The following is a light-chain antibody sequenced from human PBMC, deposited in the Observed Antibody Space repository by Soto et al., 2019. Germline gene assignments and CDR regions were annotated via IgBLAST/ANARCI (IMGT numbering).Light chain of an antibody. CDR2: EVS. CDR1: SSDVGTYKL. V-gene: IGLV2-23*02. J-gene: IGLJ2*01. CDR3: CSYAGSTTFVL. Sequence: QSALTQPASVSGSPGQSITISCAGTSSDVGTYKLVSWYRQYPGKAPQLLIYEVSKLASGVSNRFSGSKSGNTASLTISGLQAEDEADYFCCSYAGSTTFVLFGGGTKLTV.